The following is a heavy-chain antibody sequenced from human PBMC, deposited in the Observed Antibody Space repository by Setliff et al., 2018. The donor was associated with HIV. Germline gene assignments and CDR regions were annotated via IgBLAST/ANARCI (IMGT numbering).Heavy chain of an antibody. V-gene: IGHV1-69*10. CDR3: AREPRGTAAYWYFDL. CDR2: IIPILSTA. Sequence: SVKVSCKASGGNFNTYGISWVRQAPGQGLEWMGGIIPILSTANYAQKFQGRVTITADKSTTTAYMELTDLKTDDTAVYYCAREPRGTAAYWYFDLWGRGTLVTVSS. J-gene: IGHJ2*01. D-gene: IGHD2-21*02. CDR1: GGNFNTYG.